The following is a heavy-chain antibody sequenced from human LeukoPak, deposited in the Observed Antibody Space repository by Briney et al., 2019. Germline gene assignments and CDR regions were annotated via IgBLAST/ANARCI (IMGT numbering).Heavy chain of an antibody. Sequence: GGSLRLSCAASGFTFSTYPIHWVRQAPGKGLEWVSVISYDGSYKYYTDFVKGRFTISRDNSRNTLYVQLNSLRPEDTAVYYCARGGGAPTNFFDYWGQGTLVTVSS. CDR2: ISYDGSYK. CDR3: ARGGGAPTNFFDY. CDR1: GFTFSTYP. D-gene: IGHD3-16*01. J-gene: IGHJ4*02. V-gene: IGHV3-30*04.